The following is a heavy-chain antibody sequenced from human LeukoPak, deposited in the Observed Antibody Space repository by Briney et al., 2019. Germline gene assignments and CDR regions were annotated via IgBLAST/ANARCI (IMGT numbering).Heavy chain of an antibody. CDR2: IWYDGRNQ. CDR3: ARTYYHTDV. V-gene: IGHV3-33*01. CDR1: GFTFSSYA. Sequence: PGGSLRLSCAASGFTFSSYAMHWVRQAPGKGLEWVAVIWYDGRNQYCADSVKGRFTISRDNSKNTLYLQMNSLRAEDTALYYCARTYYHTDVWGKGATVTVSS. J-gene: IGHJ6*03.